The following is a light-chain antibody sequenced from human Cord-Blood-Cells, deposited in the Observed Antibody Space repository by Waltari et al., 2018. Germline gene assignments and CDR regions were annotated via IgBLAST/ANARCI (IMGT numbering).Light chain of an antibody. CDR3: QQYNNWPLT. V-gene: IGKV3-15*01. CDR2: GAS. CDR1: QSVSSN. Sequence: EIVMTQSPATLSVSPGESANLSCRASQSVSSNLAWYQQKPGQAPRLRIYGASTSATGIPARFSGSGSGTEFTLTISSLQSEDFAVYYCQQYNNWPLTFGGGTKVEIK. J-gene: IGKJ4*01.